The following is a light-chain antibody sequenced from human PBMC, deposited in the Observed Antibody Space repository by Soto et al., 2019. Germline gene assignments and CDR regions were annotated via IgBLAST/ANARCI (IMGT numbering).Light chain of an antibody. CDR2: GNS. Sequence: QSVLTQPPSVSGAPGQRVTISCTGISSNIGAGYDVHWYQQRPGTAPKLLIYGNSNRPSGVPDRFSGSKSGTSASLAITGLQAEDEADYYCQYYDSSLSGLVFGTGTKLTVL. V-gene: IGLV1-40*01. CDR3: QYYDSSLSGLV. J-gene: IGLJ1*01. CDR1: SSNIGAGYD.